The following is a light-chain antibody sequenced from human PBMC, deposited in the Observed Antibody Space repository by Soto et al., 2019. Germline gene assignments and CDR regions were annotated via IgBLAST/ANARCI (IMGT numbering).Light chain of an antibody. Sequence: IGIYKSPTTLSVSPGERATLSFRASQSVSSILAWYQQTPGQAPRLLIYGASDRATGIPARFSGSGSGTEFTLTISILEPEDFAIYYCQQYNKLLPFTFGEGTKVDI. J-gene: IGKJ4*02. CDR1: QSVSSI. V-gene: IGKV3-15*01. CDR2: GAS. CDR3: QQYNKLLPFT.